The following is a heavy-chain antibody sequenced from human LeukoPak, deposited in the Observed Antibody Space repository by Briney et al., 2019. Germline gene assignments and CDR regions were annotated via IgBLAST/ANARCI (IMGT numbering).Heavy chain of an antibody. CDR2: IYYSGST. CDR3: ARMGDFYSSGYAY. D-gene: IGHD3-22*01. Sequence: SETLSLTCTVSGGSISSYYWSWIRQPPGKGLEWIGYIYYSGSTNYNPSLKSRVTISVDTSKNQFSLKLSSVTAADTAVYYCARMGDFYSSGYAYGGQGPLVTVSS. J-gene: IGHJ4*02. V-gene: IGHV4-59*12. CDR1: GGSISSYY.